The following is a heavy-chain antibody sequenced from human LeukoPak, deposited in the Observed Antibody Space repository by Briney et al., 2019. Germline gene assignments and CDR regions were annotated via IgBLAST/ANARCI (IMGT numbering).Heavy chain of an antibody. CDR3: ASGFDY. CDR1: GFTFDEYA. CDR2: ISRNSGTT. Sequence: GGSLRLSCAASGFTFDEYAMYWVRQAPGKGLEWVSGISRNSGTTGYADSVKGRLTISRDNAKNSLYLQMNSLRAEDTALYYCASGFDYWGQGTLVTVSS. D-gene: IGHD6-25*01. V-gene: IGHV3-9*01. J-gene: IGHJ4*02.